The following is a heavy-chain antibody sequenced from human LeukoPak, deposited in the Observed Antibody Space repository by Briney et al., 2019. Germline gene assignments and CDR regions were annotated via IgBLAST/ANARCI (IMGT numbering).Heavy chain of an antibody. CDR3: TTELGDYLGPDY. CDR1: GLTFNAAW. Sequence: PGGSLRLSCAASGLTFNAAWMRWVRQAPAKGLEWVGRIKSKSDGGTTEYAAPVKDRFTISRDDSKNTVYLQMNSLKTEDTAVYYCTTELGDYLGPDYWGQGTLVTVSS. J-gene: IGHJ4*02. CDR2: IKSKSDGGTT. V-gene: IGHV3-15*01. D-gene: IGHD4-17*01.